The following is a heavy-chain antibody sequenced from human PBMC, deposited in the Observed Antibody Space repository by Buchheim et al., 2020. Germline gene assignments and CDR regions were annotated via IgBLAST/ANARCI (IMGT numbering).Heavy chain of an antibody. CDR3: ARGIAANGSLDY. J-gene: IGHJ4*02. D-gene: IGHD6-13*01. CDR2: ISYDGDIK. CDR1: GFTFSNFA. V-gene: IGHV3-30-3*01. Sequence: QVQLVESGGGGVQPGRSLRLSCEASGFTFSNFALHLVRQAPGKGLEWVTVISYDGDIKYYGDSVKGRFTISSDNSQNTLYLQMSSLRPEDTAVYYCARGIAANGSLDYWGQGT.